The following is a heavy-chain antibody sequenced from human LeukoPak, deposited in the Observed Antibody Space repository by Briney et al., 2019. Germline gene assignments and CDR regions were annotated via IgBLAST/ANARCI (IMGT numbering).Heavy chain of an antibody. CDR2: IWYDGSNK. J-gene: IGHJ4*02. Sequence: PGGSLRLSCAASGFTFSSYGMHWVRQAPGKGLEWVAVIWYDGSNKYYADSVKGRFTISRDNSKNTLYLQMNSLRAEDTAVYYCARDWDRIAAAVGDYWGQGTLVTVSS. D-gene: IGHD6-13*01. CDR1: GFTFSSYG. CDR3: ARDWDRIAAAVGDY. V-gene: IGHV3-33*01.